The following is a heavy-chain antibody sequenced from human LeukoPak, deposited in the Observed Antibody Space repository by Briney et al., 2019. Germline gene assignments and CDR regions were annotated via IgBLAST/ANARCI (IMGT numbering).Heavy chain of an antibody. CDR3: ARDDVMTTVTTSNYYYGMDV. CDR1: GGTFSSYA. J-gene: IGHJ6*02. Sequence: GASVNVSCMASGGTFSSYAISWVRQAPGQGLEWMGRIIPILGIANYAQKFQGRVTITADKSTSTAYMELSSLRSEDTAVYYCARDDVMTTVTTSNYYYGMDVWGQGTTVTVSS. D-gene: IGHD4-11*01. V-gene: IGHV1-69*10. CDR2: IIPILGIA.